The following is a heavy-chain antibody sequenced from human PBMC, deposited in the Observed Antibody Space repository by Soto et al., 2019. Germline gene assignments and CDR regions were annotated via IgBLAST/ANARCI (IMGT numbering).Heavy chain of an antibody. CDR1: GGSVSSGNHY. CDR2: IYYSGST. CDR3: ARYSDYSGYRYYFDS. Sequence: SETLSLTCTVSGGSVSSGNHYWSWIRQPPGKGLEWIGHIYYSGSTNYKPSLKSRVTLSVDTSQDQFSLKLSPVSAADSAVYYCARYSDYSGYRYYFDSWGQGTQVTVSS. J-gene: IGHJ4*02. V-gene: IGHV4-61*01. D-gene: IGHD4-17*01.